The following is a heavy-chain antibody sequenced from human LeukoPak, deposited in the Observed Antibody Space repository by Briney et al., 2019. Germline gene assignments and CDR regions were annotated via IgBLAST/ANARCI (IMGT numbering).Heavy chain of an antibody. CDR3: ARVGYSSSWYKSYYYYYGMDV. V-gene: IGHV3-30*03. D-gene: IGHD6-13*01. J-gene: IGHJ6*02. CDR2: ISYDGSNK. CDR1: GFTFSSYG. Sequence: GRSLRLSCAASGFTFSSYGMHWVRQAPGKGLEWVAVISYDGSNKYYADSVKGRFTISRDNSKNTLYLQMNSLRAEDTAVYYCARVGYSSSWYKSYYYYYGMDVWGQGTTVTVSS.